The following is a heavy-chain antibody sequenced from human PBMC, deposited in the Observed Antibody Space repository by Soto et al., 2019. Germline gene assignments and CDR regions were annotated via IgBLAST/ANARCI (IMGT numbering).Heavy chain of an antibody. D-gene: IGHD6-13*01. CDR2: ISGSGGST. V-gene: IGHV3-23*01. CDR3: AKDIGSSWYYYYGMDV. CDR1: GFTFSSYA. J-gene: IGHJ6*02. Sequence: PGGSLRLSCAASGFTFSSYAMSWVRQAPRKGLEWVSAISGSGGSTYYADSVKGRFTISRDNSKNTLYLQMNSLRAEDTAVYYCAKDIGSSWYYYYGMDVWGQGTTVTVSS.